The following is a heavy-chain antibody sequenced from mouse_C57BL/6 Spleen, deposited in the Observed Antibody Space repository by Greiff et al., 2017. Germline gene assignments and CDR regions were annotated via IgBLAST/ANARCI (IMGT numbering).Heavy chain of an antibody. D-gene: IGHD1-1*01. J-gene: IGHJ1*03. CDR3: ARDNYYGSRWYFDV. Sequence: DVHLVESGGGLVKPGGSLKLSCAASGFTFSSYAMSWVRQTPEKRLEWVATISDGGSYTYYPDNVKGRFTISRDNAKNNLYLQMSHLKSEDTAMYYCARDNYYGSRWYFDVWGTGTTVTVSS. CDR1: GFTFSSYA. V-gene: IGHV5-4*01. CDR2: ISDGGSYT.